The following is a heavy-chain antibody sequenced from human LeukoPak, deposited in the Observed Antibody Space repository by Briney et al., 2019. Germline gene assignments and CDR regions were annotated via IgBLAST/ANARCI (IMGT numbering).Heavy chain of an antibody. Sequence: GGSLRLSCAASGFTFSRYWMHWVRQAPGKGLVWVSHINSDGSNTNYADSVKGRFTISRDNAKNTLYLQMNSLRAEDTAVYYCARTLGPYYDIPDWDQGTLVTVSS. CDR3: ARTLGPYYDIPD. CDR1: GFTFSRYW. D-gene: IGHD3-9*01. CDR2: INSDGSNT. J-gene: IGHJ4*02. V-gene: IGHV3-74*01.